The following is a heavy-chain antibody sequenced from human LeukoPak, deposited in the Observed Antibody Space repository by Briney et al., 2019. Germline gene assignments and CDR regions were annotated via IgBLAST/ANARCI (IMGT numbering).Heavy chain of an antibody. V-gene: IGHV4-4*09. CDR3: ARHIRGSGWVSDAFDI. D-gene: IGHD6-25*01. CDR1: GGSISSYY. Sequence: MSSETLSLTCTVSGGSISSYYWSWIRQPPGKGLEWIGYIYTSGSTNYNPSLKSRVPISVDTSKNQFSLKLSSVTAADTAVYYCARHIRGSGWVSDAFDIWGQGTMVTVSS. CDR2: IYTSGST. J-gene: IGHJ3*02.